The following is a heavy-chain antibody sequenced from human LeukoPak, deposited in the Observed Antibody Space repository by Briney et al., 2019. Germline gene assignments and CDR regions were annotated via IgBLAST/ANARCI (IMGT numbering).Heavy chain of an antibody. CDR3: ARQYYDILTGYSNWFDP. D-gene: IGHD3-9*01. CDR1: GGSISSYY. V-gene: IGHV4-59*01. J-gene: IGHJ5*02. Sequence: SETLSLTCTVSGGSISSYYWSWIRQPPGKGLEWIGYIYYSGSTNYNPSLKSRVTISVDTSKNQFSLKLSPVTAADTAVYYCARQYYDILTGYSNWFDPWGQGTLVTVSS. CDR2: IYYSGST.